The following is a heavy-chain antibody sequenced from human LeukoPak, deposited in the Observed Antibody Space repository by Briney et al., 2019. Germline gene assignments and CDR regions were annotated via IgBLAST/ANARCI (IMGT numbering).Heavy chain of an antibody. V-gene: IGHV3-7*01. CDR2: IKQDGSEK. CDR1: GFTFSSYW. J-gene: IGHJ4*02. Sequence: PGGSLRLSCAASGFTFSSYWMNWVRQAPGKGLEWVANIKQDGSEKFYVDSLKGRFTISRDNAKNSLYLQMNSLRAADTAVYYCAGRGSCSSGYYAYYFDYWGQGTLVTVSS. CDR3: AGRGSCSSGYYAYYFDY. D-gene: IGHD6-19*01.